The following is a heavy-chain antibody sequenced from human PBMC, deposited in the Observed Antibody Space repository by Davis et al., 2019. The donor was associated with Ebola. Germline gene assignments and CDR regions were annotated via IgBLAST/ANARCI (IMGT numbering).Heavy chain of an antibody. J-gene: IGHJ6*02. Sequence: AGSLRLSCVASGFTFNKAWMTWVRQAPGKGLEWVGRIKSKAEGGTPDYAAPVKGRFTISREDMKNTLFLEMNSLKTEDTAVYFCATANTDMVNYFYYGMDVWGQGTTVTVSS. CDR3: ATANTDMVNYFYYGMDV. V-gene: IGHV3-15*01. CDR1: GFTFNKAW. CDR2: IKSKAEGGTP. D-gene: IGHD5-18*01.